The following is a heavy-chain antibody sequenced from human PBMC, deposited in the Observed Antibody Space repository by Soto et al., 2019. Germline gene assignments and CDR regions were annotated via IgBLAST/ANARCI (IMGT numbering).Heavy chain of an antibody. V-gene: IGHV3-23*01. CDR2: ISGSGGST. J-gene: IGHJ2*01. D-gene: IGHD3-9*01. CDR3: AKGLRRITIFSGDWYFDR. Sequence: GGSLRLSCAASGFTFSSYAMSWVRQAPGKGLEWVAVISGSGGSTYYADSVKGRFTMSRENSKNTLYLQMNSLRAEDTAVYYCAKGLRRITIFSGDWYFDRWGRGTLVTVSS. CDR1: GFTFSSYA.